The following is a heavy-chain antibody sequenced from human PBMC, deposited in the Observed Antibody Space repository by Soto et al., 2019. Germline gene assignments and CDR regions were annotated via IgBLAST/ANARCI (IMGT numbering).Heavy chain of an antibody. CDR1: GFTFSSYA. J-gene: IGHJ6*02. CDR3: ARDNTYDFWSGYYSGFPSYYYGMDV. Sequence: PGGSLRLSCAASGFTFSSYAMHWVRQAPGKGLEWVAVISYDGSNKYYADSVKGRFTISRDNSKNTLYLQMNSLRAEDTAVYYCARDNTYDFWSGYYSGFPSYYYGMDVWGQGTTVTVSS. D-gene: IGHD3-3*01. CDR2: ISYDGSNK. V-gene: IGHV3-30-3*01.